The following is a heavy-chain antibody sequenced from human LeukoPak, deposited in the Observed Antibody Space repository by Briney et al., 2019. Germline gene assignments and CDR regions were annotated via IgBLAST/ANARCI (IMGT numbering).Heavy chain of an antibody. V-gene: IGHV6-1*01. CDR2: TYYRSTWYN. CDR1: GDSVSSNSVT. CDR3: ARRLTQYDCFDP. D-gene: IGHD2-2*01. Sequence: SQTLSLTCAISGDSVSSNSVTWNWIRQSPSRGLEWLGRTYYRSTWYNDYAVSVRGRITVNPDTSKNQFSLHLNSVTPEDSAVYYCARRLTQYDCFDPWGQGTLVTVSS. J-gene: IGHJ5*02.